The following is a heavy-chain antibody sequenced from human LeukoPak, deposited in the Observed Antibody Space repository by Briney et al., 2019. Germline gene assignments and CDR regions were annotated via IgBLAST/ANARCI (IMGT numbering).Heavy chain of an antibody. V-gene: IGHV3-7*01. CDR3: ARDKYYDSSGYYSH. D-gene: IGHD3-22*01. Sequence: GGSLRLSCAASGFTFSSYWMSWVRQAPGKGLEWVANIKQDGSEKYYVDSVKGRFTISRDNATNSLYLQMNSLRAEDTAVYYCARDKYYDSSGYYSHWGQGTLVTVSS. J-gene: IGHJ4*02. CDR1: GFTFSSYW. CDR2: IKQDGSEK.